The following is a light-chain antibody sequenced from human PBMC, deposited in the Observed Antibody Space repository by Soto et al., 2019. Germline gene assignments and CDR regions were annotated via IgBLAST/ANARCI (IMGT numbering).Light chain of an antibody. CDR3: AAWDDSLNGLV. Sequence: QSVLTQPPSVSEAPRQRVTISCSGSSSNIGNNAVNWYQQLPGKAPKLLIYYDDLLPSGVSDRFSGSKSGTSASLAISGLQSEDEADYYCAAWDDSLNGLVFGGVTKLTVL. J-gene: IGLJ2*01. V-gene: IGLV1-36*01. CDR2: YDD. CDR1: SSNIGNNA.